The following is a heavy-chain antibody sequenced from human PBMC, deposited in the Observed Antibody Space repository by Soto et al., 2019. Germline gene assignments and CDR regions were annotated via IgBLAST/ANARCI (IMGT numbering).Heavy chain of an antibody. J-gene: IGHJ4*02. Sequence: PSETLSLTCTVTGDSISSRSYYWGWIRQPPGKGLEWIGSIYYSGSTYNNPSLRSRVSMSIDTSKDQFSLKLKSVTAADTALYFCARQRTSVVTQAYFDVWGRGSRVTVS. V-gene: IGHV4-39*01. CDR2: IYYSGST. CDR3: ARQRTSVVTQAYFDV. CDR1: GDSISSRSYY. D-gene: IGHD2-21*02.